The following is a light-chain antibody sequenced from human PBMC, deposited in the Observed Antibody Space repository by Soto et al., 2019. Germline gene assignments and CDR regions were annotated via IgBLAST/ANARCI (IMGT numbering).Light chain of an antibody. J-gene: IGLJ3*02. CDR3: GSLTTSRIWV. CDR2: GVT. Sequence: QSALTQPASVSGSPGQSITMSCTGSTSDFGDDKYVSWYQQQPGKGPNLLIYGVTNRPSGVSNRFSGSKSGNTASLNISGLQVEDEADYFCGSLTTSRIWVFGGGPKLTVL. CDR1: TSDFGDDKY. V-gene: IGLV2-14*01.